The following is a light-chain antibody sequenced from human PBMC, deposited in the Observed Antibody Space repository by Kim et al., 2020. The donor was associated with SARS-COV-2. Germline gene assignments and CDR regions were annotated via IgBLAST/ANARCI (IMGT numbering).Light chain of an antibody. CDR2: TAS. V-gene: IGKV1-5*03. CDR1: QSISSW. CDR3: QHYSGYPLT. J-gene: IGKJ4*01. Sequence: DIQMTQSPSTLSASVGDRVTITCRASQSISSWLAWYQQRPGKAPKLLIYTASTLEYRVPSRFSGSGSGTEFTLTISSLQPEDFATYYCQHYSGYPLTFGGGTKVDIK.